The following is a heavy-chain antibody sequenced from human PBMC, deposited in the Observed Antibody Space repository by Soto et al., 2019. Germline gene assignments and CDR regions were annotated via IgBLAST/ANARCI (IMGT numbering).Heavy chain of an antibody. CDR2: MFYSGLT. D-gene: IGHD2-15*01. Sequence: IPSLTCSLTVHSVSSGDYYWSWVRQPAGKGLEWIGRMFYSGLTYYNPSLKSRVTLSVDTSKNHFSVRLTSVTAADTAVYYCAPLTVSLSGPYGIHVWGQGTTVTVSS. V-gene: IGHV4-39*05. CDR3: APLTVSLSGPYGIHV. CDR1: VHSVSSGDYY. J-gene: IGHJ6*02.